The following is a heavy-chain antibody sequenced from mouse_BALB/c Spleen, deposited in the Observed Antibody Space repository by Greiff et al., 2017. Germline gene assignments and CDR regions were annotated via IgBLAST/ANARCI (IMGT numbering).Heavy chain of an antibody. V-gene: IGHV3-2*02. CDR3: ARGGWLSFAY. Sequence: EVQLQQSGPGLVKPSQSLSLTCTVTGYSITSDYAWNWIRQFPGNKLEWMGYISYSGSTSYNPSLKSRISITRDTSKNQFFLQLNSVTTEDTATYYCARGGWLSFAYWGQGTLVTVAA. CDR1: GYSITSDYA. CDR2: ISYSGST. J-gene: IGHJ3*01. D-gene: IGHD2-3*01.